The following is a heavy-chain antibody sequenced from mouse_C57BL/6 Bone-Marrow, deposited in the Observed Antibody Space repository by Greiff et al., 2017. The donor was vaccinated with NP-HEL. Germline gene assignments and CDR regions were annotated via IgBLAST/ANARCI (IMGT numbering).Heavy chain of an antibody. CDR2: IYPGDGDT. D-gene: IGHD1-1*01. V-gene: IGHV1-80*01. Sequence: VQLQQSGAELVKPGASVKISCKASGYAFSSYWMNWVKQRPGQGLEWIGQIYPGDGDTNYNGKFKGKATLTADKSSSTAYMQLSSLTSEDSAVYFCARSNYYGSSRFAYWGQGTLVTVSA. CDR1: GYAFSSYW. J-gene: IGHJ3*01. CDR3: ARSNYYGSSRFAY.